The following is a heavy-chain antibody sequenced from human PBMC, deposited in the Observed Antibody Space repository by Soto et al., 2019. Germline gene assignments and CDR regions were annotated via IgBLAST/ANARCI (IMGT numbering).Heavy chain of an antibody. CDR3: ARLRDSYGYWFDP. J-gene: IGHJ5*02. Sequence: SETLSLTCTVSGGSISSGDYYWSWIRQPPGKGLEWIGYIYYSGSTYYNPSLKSRVTISVDTSKNQFSLKLSSVTAADTAVYYCARLRDSYGYWFDPWGQGTLVTVSS. CDR1: GGSISSGDYY. CDR2: IYYSGST. V-gene: IGHV4-30-4*01. D-gene: IGHD5-18*01.